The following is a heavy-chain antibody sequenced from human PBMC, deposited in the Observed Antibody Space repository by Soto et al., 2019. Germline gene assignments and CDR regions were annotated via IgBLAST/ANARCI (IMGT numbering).Heavy chain of an antibody. J-gene: IGHJ4*02. V-gene: IGHV3-48*01. D-gene: IGHD6-19*01. Sequence: EVHLVESGGGLVQRGGSLRLSCAASGFTFSSFSMNWVRQAPGRGLEWISYIGGGGRLISYADSVKGRFAISRDNAQNSLYLQMDSLRVEDTAVYYCARDLGWAFDCWGQGTLVTVSS. CDR3: ARDLGWAFDC. CDR1: GFTFSSFS. CDR2: IGGGGRLI.